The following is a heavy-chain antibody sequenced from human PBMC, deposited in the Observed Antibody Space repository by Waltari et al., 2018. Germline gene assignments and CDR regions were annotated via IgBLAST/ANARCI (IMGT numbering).Heavy chain of an antibody. D-gene: IGHD3-9*01. J-gene: IGHJ5*02. Sequence: QVQLAQSGAEVKKPGASVKVSCKASGYSFTSYGISWVRQAPGQGLEWMGWISAYNENRNYAQKFQARVTMTTDTSTSTAYMELRSLRSDDTAVYYCARDPPTYHDIFIGLPRFDPWGQGTLVIVSS. CDR2: ISAYNENR. V-gene: IGHV1-18*01. CDR1: GYSFTSYG. CDR3: ARDPPTYHDIFIGLPRFDP.